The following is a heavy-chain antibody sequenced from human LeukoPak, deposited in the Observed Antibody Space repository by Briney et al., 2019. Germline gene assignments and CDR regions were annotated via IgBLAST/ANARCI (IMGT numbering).Heavy chain of an antibody. V-gene: IGHV1-46*01. CDR2: INPSGGST. Sequence: ASVKVSCKASGYTFTSYYMHWVRQAPGQGLEWMGIINPSGGSTSYAQKFHGRVTMTRDTSTSTVYMELSSLRSEDTAVYYCARDHQRYCSGGSCYTQPCGYWGQGTLVTVSS. CDR3: ARDHQRYCSGGSCYTQPCGY. J-gene: IGHJ4*02. D-gene: IGHD2-15*01. CDR1: GYTFTSYY.